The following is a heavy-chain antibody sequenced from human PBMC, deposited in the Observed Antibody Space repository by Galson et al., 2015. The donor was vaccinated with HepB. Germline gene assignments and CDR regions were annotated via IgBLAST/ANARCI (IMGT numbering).Heavy chain of an antibody. J-gene: IGHJ6*02. CDR1: GYTFTSYY. V-gene: IGHV1-46*01. CDR2: INPSGGST. CDR3: ARARDYDILTGYYKPDYYYYGMDV. D-gene: IGHD3-9*01. Sequence: SVKVSCKASGYTFTSYYMHWVRQAPGQGLEWMGIINPSGGSTSYAQKFQGRVTMTRDTSTSTVYMELSSLRSEDTAVYYCARARDYDILTGYYKPDYYYYGMDVWGQGTTVTVSS.